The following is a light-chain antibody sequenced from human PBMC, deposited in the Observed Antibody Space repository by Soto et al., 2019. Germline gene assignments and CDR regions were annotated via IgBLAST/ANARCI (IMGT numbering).Light chain of an antibody. CDR3: QQYTSYSSWT. CDR1: QGISNY. V-gene: IGKV1-27*01. CDR2: AAS. J-gene: IGKJ1*01. Sequence: DIQVTQSPSALSASLGDRVTITCRASQGISNYLAWYQQKPGKVPKLLIYAASTLQSGVPSRFSGSGSGTEFTLTISSLQTDDFATYYCQQYTSYSSWTFGQGTKVDIK.